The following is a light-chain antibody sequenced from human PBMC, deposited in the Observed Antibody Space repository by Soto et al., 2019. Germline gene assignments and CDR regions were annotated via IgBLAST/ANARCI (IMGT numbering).Light chain of an antibody. J-gene: IGLJ1*01. CDR3: RSYTSSTASV. CDR1: ISDVGGYNY. Sequence: QSPLTQAASVSGSPGQSITISCTGTISDVGGYNYVCWYQLHPGKAPKLMVYEVSNRPSGVSNRFSGSKSGNTASLTISGLQAEDEADYYCRSYTSSTASVSGTGTKVTVL. V-gene: IGLV2-14*01. CDR2: EVS.